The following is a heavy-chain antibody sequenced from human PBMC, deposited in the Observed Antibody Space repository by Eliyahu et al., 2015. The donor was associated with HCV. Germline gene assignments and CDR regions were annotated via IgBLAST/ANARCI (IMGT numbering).Heavy chain of an antibody. CDR1: GXTFMSYQ. CDR2: INPRGGSA. CDR3: ARAGDGDSPYVLTY. J-gene: IGHJ4*02. Sequence: QVQVVQSGTEVKKPGASVKVSCKASGXTFMSYQMHWGRXAPGQGXGWLGIINPRGGSARYARKFEGRVTLTRETSTNTVNMELSSLRSDDTAVYYCARAGDGDSPYVLTYWGQGTLVTVSS. V-gene: IGHV1-46*01. D-gene: IGHD2-21*01.